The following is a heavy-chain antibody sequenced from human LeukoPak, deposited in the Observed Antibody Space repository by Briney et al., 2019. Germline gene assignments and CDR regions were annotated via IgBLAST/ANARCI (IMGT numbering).Heavy chain of an antibody. D-gene: IGHD6-19*01. Sequence: GGSLRLSCAASGFTFSSYAMSWVRQAPGKGLEWVSAISGSGGSTYYADSVKGRFTISRDNSKNTLYLQMNSLRAEDTAVYYCAKDASRVAVAGYYFDYWGQGTLVTVSS. CDR1: GFTFSSYA. CDR2: ISGSGGST. CDR3: AKDASRVAVAGYYFDY. V-gene: IGHV3-23*01. J-gene: IGHJ4*02.